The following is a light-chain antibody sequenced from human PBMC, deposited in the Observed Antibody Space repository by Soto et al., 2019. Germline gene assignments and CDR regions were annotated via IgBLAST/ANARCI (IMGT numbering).Light chain of an antibody. J-gene: IGKJ3*01. CDR2: GAS. CDR3: QQFGKT. Sequence: EIVMTQSPATLSVSPGERATLSCRASQSVSSNLAWYQQKPGQAPRLLIYGASTRATGIPARFSGSGSGTEFTLTISSLQSEEFAVYYCQQFGKTFGPGTKVDIK. V-gene: IGKV3-15*01. CDR1: QSVSSN.